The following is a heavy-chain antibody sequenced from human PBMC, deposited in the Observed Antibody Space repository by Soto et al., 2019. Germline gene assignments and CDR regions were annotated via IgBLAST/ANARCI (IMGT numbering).Heavy chain of an antibody. CDR2: IYHSGST. D-gene: IGHD5-18*01. Sequence: TLSLTCAVSGGSISSGGYSWSWIRQPPGKGLEWIGYIYHSGSTYYNPSLKSRVTISVDRSKNQFSLKLSSVTAADTAVYYCARGYSYQYYFDYWGQVTLVTVSS. J-gene: IGHJ4*02. V-gene: IGHV4-30-2*01. CDR3: ARGYSYQYYFDY. CDR1: GGSISSGGYS.